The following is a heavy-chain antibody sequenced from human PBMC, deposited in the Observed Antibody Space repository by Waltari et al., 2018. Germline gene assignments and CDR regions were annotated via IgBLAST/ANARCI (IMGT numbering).Heavy chain of an antibody. D-gene: IGHD3-9*01. V-gene: IGHV3-49*04. J-gene: IGHJ4*02. CDR3: TRVPPLTGYYGPFDY. CDR2: IRSKAFGGTI. CDR1: GFTFGDYG. Sequence: EVQLVESGGDLVQPGRSLRLSCTASGFTFGDYGMNWVRQAPGKGLGWVGFIRSKAFGGTIEYAASVRGRFTVSRDDSKSIAFLVMNSLKTEDTAVYYCTRVPPLTGYYGPFDYWGQGTLVTVSS.